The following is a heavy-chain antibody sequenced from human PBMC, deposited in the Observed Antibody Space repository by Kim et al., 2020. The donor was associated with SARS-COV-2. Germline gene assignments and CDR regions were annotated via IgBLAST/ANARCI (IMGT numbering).Heavy chain of an antibody. V-gene: IGHV3-15*01. Sequence: GGSLRLSCAASGFTFGDDWMSWVRQAPGKGLEWVGRIKRKSDGETTDYATPVKGRFTISRDDSENTVYLQMNSLETEDTGLYYCTTNENWGQGTLVTVSS. CDR2: IKRKSDGETT. J-gene: IGHJ4*02. CDR1: GFTFGDDW. CDR3: TTNEN.